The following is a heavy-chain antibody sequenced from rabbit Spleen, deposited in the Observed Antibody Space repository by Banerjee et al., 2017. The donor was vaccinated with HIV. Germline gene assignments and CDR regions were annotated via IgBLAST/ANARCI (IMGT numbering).Heavy chain of an antibody. CDR3: ARNGAGSNFAFKL. J-gene: IGHJ4*01. CDR1: GFSLNSDV. Sequence: QSLEESGGGLVKPGGTLTLTCTVSGFSLNSDVMCWVRQAPGKGLEWIACIYTQYGGTYYANWAESRFTISKTSSTTVTLQMTSLTAADTATYFCARNGAGSNFAFKLWGPGTLVTVS. D-gene: IGHD4-2*01. V-gene: IGHV1S40*01. CDR2: IYTQYGGT.